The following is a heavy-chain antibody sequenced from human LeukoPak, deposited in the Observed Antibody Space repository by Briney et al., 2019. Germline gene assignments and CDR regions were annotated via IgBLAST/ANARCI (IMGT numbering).Heavy chain of an antibody. Sequence: GRSLRLSCAASGFTFDDYAMNGVRQARGKGGEGVSGIRCNSGRIGYADSVKGRFTTSRDNATNSLYLQMNSLRAEDPALYYCAKDISPHSLTMIPHWGQGTLVTVSS. D-gene: IGHD3-22*01. CDR3: AKDISPHSLTMIPH. V-gene: IGHV3-9*01. J-gene: IGHJ4*02. CDR2: IRCNSGRI. CDR1: GFTFDDYA.